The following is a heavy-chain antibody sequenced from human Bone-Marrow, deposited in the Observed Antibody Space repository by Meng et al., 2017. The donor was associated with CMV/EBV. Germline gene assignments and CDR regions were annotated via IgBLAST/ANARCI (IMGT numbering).Heavy chain of an antibody. V-gene: IGHV3-30-3*02. J-gene: IGHJ4*02. Sequence: EFSFGNFAKPWVRQAPGKGLEWVAYISFDANNKNYANSVKGRFTISRDNFKNMLFLQMSSLRPEDTAVYYCAKDRCSTTSCYTAFYWGQGNLVTVSS. CDR3: AKDRCSTTSCYTAFY. CDR2: ISFDANNK. D-gene: IGHD2-2*02. CDR1: EFSFGNFA.